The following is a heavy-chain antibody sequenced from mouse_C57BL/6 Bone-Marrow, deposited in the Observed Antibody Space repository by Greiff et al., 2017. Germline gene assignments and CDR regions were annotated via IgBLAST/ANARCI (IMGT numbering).Heavy chain of an antibody. D-gene: IGHD2-4*01. CDR1: GYSITSGYY. CDR3: ARGGYDYGPFAY. V-gene: IGHV3-6*01. CDR2: ISYDGSN. Sequence: VQLKESGPGLVKPSQSLSLTCSVTGYSITSGYYWNWIRQFPGNKLEWMGYISYDGSNNYNPSLKNRISITRDTSKNQFFLKLNSVTTEDTATYYCARGGYDYGPFAYWGQGTLVTVSA. J-gene: IGHJ3*01.